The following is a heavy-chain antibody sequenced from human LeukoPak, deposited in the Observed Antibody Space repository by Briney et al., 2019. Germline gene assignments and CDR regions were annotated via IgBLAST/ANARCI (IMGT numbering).Heavy chain of an antibody. V-gene: IGHV1-18*01. CDR3: ARDPEGYYDSSGYFDY. CDR1: GYTFTSYG. CDR2: ISAYNGNT. D-gene: IGHD3-22*01. Sequence: ASVKVSCKASGYTFTSYGISWVRQAPGQGLEWMGWISAYNGNTNYAQKLQGRVTMTTDTSTSTAYMELRSLRSDGTAVYYCARDPEGYYDSSGYFDYWGQGTLVTVSS. J-gene: IGHJ4*02.